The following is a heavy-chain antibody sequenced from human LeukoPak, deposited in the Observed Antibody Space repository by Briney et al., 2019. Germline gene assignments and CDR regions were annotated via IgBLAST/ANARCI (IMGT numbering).Heavy chain of an antibody. Sequence: PGGSLRLSCAASGFTFNSYGMHWLSQAPGQGLEWVAVISYDGSNKYYADSVKGRFTISRDNSKNTVYLQMNSLRADDTAVYYCAKEEAVSGSYFRLGDAFDIWGQATMVTVSS. D-gene: IGHD1-26*01. CDR3: AKEEAVSGSYFRLGDAFDI. V-gene: IGHV3-30*18. CDR1: GFTFNSYG. CDR2: ISYDGSNK. J-gene: IGHJ3*02.